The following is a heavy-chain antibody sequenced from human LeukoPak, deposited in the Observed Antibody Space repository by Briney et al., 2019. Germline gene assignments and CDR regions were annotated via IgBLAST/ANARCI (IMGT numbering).Heavy chain of an antibody. J-gene: IGHJ3*02. D-gene: IGHD1-1*01. Sequence: GGSLRLSCAASGFTFSSNAMNWVRQAPGKGLEWVSGISGSGDSTYYADSVKGRFTISRDNPKNTLYLQMNSLRAEDTAVYYCAKRELEDAFDIWGQGTMVTVSS. CDR2: ISGSGDST. CDR1: GFTFSSNA. CDR3: AKRELEDAFDI. V-gene: IGHV3-23*01.